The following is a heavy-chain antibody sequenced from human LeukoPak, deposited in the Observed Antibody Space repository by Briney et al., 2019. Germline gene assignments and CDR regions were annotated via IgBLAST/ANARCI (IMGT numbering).Heavy chain of an antibody. V-gene: IGHV4-34*01. CDR2: INHSGST. CDR1: GGSFSGYY. Sequence: SETLSLTCAVYGGSFSGYYWSWIRQPPGKGLEWIGEINHSGSTNYNPSLKSRVTISVDTSKNQFSLKLSSVTAADTAVYYCARGIQLWLWGWFDPWGQGTLVTVSS. J-gene: IGHJ5*02. CDR3: ARGIQLWLWGWFDP. D-gene: IGHD5-18*01.